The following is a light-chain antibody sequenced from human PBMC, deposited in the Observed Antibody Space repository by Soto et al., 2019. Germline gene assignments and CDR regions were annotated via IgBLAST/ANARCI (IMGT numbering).Light chain of an antibody. V-gene: IGLV1-44*01. CDR2: KNN. CDR3: AAWDDSLNGPHFV. Sequence: QSVLTQPPSASGTPGQGVTISCSGSSSNIETNTVNWYQQLPRTAPKLLIYKNNQRPSGVPDRFSGSKSGTSASLAISGLQSEDEADYYCAAWDDSLNGPHFVFGTGTKV. J-gene: IGLJ1*01. CDR1: SSNIETNT.